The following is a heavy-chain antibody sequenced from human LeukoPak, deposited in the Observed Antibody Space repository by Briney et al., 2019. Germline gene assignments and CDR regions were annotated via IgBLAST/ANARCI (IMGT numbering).Heavy chain of an antibody. D-gene: IGHD1-26*01. CDR3: ARGATGTYWDWFDP. J-gene: IGHJ5*02. Sequence: GGSLRLSCAASGVTFSDHWMTWVRQTPGKGLEWVAHINQDGSEKHFVDSVEGRFTISRDNDNNSMSLQMNKLRVEDTAVCYCARGATGTYWDWFDPWGQGTLVTVSS. V-gene: IGHV3-7*01. CDR2: INQDGSEK. CDR1: GVTFSDHW.